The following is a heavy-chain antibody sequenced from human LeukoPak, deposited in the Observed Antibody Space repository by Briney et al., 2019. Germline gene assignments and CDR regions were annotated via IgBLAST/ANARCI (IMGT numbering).Heavy chain of an antibody. CDR3: ARLAYGSGSYHY. CDR1: GGSFSGYY. J-gene: IGHJ4*02. D-gene: IGHD3-10*01. Sequence: NPSETLSLTCAVCGGSFSGYYWSWIRQPPGKGLEWIGEINHSGSTNYNPSLKSRVTISVDTSKNQFSLKLSSVTAADTAVYYCARLAYGSGSYHYWGQGTLVTVSS. CDR2: INHSGST. V-gene: IGHV4-34*01.